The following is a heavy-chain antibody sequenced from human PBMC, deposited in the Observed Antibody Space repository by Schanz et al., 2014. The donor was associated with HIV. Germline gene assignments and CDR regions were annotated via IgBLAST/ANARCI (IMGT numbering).Heavy chain of an antibody. CDR1: GYTFVSYD. CDR3: AKSPIFGDVIFYGMDV. D-gene: IGHD3-3*02. V-gene: IGHV1-8*01. Sequence: QVQLVQSGAEVKKPGASVRVSCKASGYTFVSYDINWIRQAPGQGPEWMGWVNPDSGNTGYAQKFQGRVTIAADESASTAYMELNSLRSDDTAVYYCAKSPIFGDVIFYGMDVWGQGTTVTVSS. J-gene: IGHJ6*02. CDR2: VNPDSGNT.